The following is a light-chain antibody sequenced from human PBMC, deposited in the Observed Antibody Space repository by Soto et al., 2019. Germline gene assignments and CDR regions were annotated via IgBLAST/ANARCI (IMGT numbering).Light chain of an antibody. CDR2: AAS. CDR3: LQHNSYPVS. CDR1: QGISSY. J-gene: IGKJ4*01. V-gene: IGKV1-17*03. Sequence: DIQMTQSPSVVSASVGDRVTITCRASQGISSYVAWFQQKPGKVPKSLIYAASKLQSGVPSRCSGSGSGTEFTLTISSLQPEDFATYYCLQHNSYPVSFGGGTKVEIK.